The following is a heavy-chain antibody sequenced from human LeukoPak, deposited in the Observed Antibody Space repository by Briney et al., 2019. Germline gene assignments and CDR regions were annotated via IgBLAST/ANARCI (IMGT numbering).Heavy chain of an antibody. J-gene: IGHJ6*02. D-gene: IGHD2-15*01. CDR3: AKAPHMLGYCSGGSCYSGMDV. CDR1: GFTFSSYA. Sequence: GGSPRLSCAASGFTFSSYAMSWVRQAPGKGLEWVSVTSGSGGSTYYADSVKGRFTISRDNSKNTLYLQMNSLRAEDTAVYYCAKAPHMLGYCSGGSCYSGMDVWGQGTTVTVSS. V-gene: IGHV3-23*01. CDR2: TSGSGGST.